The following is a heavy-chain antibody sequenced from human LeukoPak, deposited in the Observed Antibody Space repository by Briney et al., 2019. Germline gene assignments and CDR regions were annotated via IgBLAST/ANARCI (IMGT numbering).Heavy chain of an antibody. CDR3: ARAHCGGGSCYFPSYYYYYYMDV. J-gene: IGHJ6*03. V-gene: IGHV4-39*07. CDR1: GRSISSSSYY. CDR2: IYYSGST. D-gene: IGHD2-15*01. Sequence: SETLSLTCTVSGRSISSSSYYWGWLRQPPGKGLEWIGSIYYSGSTYYNPSLNRRVTISVDTPKTQSSLKPSSVTAADTAVYYSARAHCGGGSCYFPSYYYYYYMDVWGKGTPVTVSS.